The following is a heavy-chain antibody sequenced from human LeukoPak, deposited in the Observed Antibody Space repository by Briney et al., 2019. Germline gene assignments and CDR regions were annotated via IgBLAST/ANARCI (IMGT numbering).Heavy chain of an antibody. D-gene: IGHD3-3*01. CDR1: GFIFSNFD. CDR3: ARGGLESPWSGYNAPDF. CDR2: INVGGGST. Sequence: GGSLRLSCAASGFIFSNFDMHWVRQAPGKGLEYVSSINVGGGSTYYAASVKGRFTISRDAVKDTLYLQMGSVRIEDTAVYYCARGGLESPWSGYNAPDFWGQGTLVAVSS. J-gene: IGHJ4*02. V-gene: IGHV3-64*02.